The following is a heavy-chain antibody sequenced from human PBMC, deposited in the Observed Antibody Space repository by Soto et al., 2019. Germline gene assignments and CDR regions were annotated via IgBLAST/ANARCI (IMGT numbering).Heavy chain of an antibody. J-gene: IGHJ4*02. V-gene: IGHV3-21*01. CDR3: ARDSRIVATFAVDY. Sequence: VQLVESGGGLVKPGGSLRLSCAASGFTFSSYSMNWVRQAPGKGLEWVSSISSSSSYIYYADSVKGRFTISRDNAKNSLYLQMNSLRAEDTAVYYCARDSRIVATFAVDYWGQGTLVTVSS. CDR1: GFTFSSYS. D-gene: IGHD5-12*01. CDR2: ISSSSSYI.